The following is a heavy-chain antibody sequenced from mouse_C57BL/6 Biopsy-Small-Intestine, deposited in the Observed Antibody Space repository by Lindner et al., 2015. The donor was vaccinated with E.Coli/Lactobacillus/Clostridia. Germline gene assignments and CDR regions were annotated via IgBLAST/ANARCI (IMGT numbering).Heavy chain of an antibody. CDR3: AVTLAH. D-gene: IGHD2-1*01. J-gene: IGHJ2*01. V-gene: IGHV1-7*01. Sequence: VQLQRSGAELAKPGASVKMSCKTSGYTFTTYWMHWIKQRPGQGLEWIGYIDPNSGYTDYYHNFKDKATLTADKSSSTAYMQLNSLTSEDSAVYYCAVTLAHWGQGTTLTVSS. CDR2: IDPNSGYT. CDR1: GYTFTTYW.